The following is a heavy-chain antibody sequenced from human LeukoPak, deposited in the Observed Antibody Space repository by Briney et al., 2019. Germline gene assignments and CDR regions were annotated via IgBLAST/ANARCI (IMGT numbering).Heavy chain of an antibody. CDR1: GFIFSSYW. J-gene: IGHJ4*02. CDR2: MYQDGSEK. V-gene: IGHV3-7*01. D-gene: IGHD2-8*01. CDR3: AGRVYYRVDY. Sequence: GGSLRLSCAASGFIFSSYWVTWVRQAPGKGLEWVANMYQDGSEKYYVDSVKGRFTISRDNSKNTLYLQMNSLRAEDTAVYYCAGRVYYRVDYWGQGTLVTVSS.